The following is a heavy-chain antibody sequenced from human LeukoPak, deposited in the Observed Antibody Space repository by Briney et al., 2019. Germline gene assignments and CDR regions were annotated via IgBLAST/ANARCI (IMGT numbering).Heavy chain of an antibody. CDR1: GFTFSSYA. CDR2: VSGSGGTT. CDR3: AKDLTGAARAEGFDY. J-gene: IGHJ4*02. D-gene: IGHD6-6*01. V-gene: IGHV3-23*01. Sequence: PGGSLRLSCAASGFTFSSYAMSWVRQAPGKGLEWVSAVSGSGGTTYYADSVQGRFTISRDNSKNTLYLQMNSLRAEDTAVYYCAKDLTGAARAEGFDYWGQGTLVTVSS.